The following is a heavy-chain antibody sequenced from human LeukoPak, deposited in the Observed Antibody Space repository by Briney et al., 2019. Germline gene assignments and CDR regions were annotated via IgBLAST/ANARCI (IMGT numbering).Heavy chain of an antibody. CDR1: GFNFSTDW. CDR2: IKKDGSEK. J-gene: IGHJ3*02. D-gene: IGHD5-12*01. V-gene: IGHV3-7*01. CDR3: ARRYSGYEWAFDI. Sequence: PGGSLRLSCAASGFNFSTDWMTWVRQAPGKGLEWVANIKKDGSEKYYADSVQGRFTISRDNAKNSLSLQMTSLRAEDTALYYCARRYSGYEWAFDIWGQGTMVTVSS.